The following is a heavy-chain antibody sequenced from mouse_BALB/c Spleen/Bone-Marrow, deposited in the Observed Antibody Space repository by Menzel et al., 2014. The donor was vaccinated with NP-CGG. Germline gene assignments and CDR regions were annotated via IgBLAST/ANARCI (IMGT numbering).Heavy chain of an antibody. V-gene: IGHV1S137*01. CDR1: GYTFTDHA. J-gene: IGHJ4*01. CDR2: ISGYYGDA. CDR3: ARSGKVRNAMDY. D-gene: IGHD2-14*01. Sequence: QVQLQQPGAKLVRPGVSVKISCKGYGYTFTDHAIHWVKRSHAKSLEWIGVISGYYGDAIYNQKFKGKATMTVDKSSSTAYMELARLTSEDSAIYYCARSGKVRNAMDYWGQGTSVTVSS.